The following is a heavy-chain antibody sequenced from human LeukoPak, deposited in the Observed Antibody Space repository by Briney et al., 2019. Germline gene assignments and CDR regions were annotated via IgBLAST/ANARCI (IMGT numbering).Heavy chain of an antibody. J-gene: IGHJ6*02. CDR3: ARAPPGFCSGGSCLYCYYGMAV. Sequence: GGSLTLSCAASGVTVSSHYMSWVRQPPGKGLEWVSVIYNGGSTYYADSVKGRFTISRHISKNTLYLQMNSLRAEDTAVYYCARAPPGFCSGGSCLYCYYGMAVWGQGTTVTVSS. CDR2: IYNGGST. V-gene: IGHV3-53*04. D-gene: IGHD2-15*01. CDR1: GVTVSSHY.